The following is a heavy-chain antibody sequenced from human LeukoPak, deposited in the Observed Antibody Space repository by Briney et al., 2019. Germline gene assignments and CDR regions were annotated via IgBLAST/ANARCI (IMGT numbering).Heavy chain of an antibody. Sequence: GGSLRLSCAASGFTFSTYWMHWVRQAPGKGLEWVSAISGSGGSTYYADSVKGRFTISRDNSKNTLYLQMNSLRAEDTAVYYCAKGGYSYGFDYWGQGTLVTVSS. V-gene: IGHV3-23*01. CDR2: ISGSGGST. J-gene: IGHJ4*02. CDR1: GFTFSTYW. D-gene: IGHD5-18*01. CDR3: AKGGYSYGFDY.